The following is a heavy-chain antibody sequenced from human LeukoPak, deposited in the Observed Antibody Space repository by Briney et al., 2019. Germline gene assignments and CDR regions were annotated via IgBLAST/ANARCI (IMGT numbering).Heavy chain of an antibody. J-gene: IGHJ4*02. D-gene: IGHD5-24*01. V-gene: IGHV3-73*01. CDR1: GFTFSGSA. CDR2: IRNKANSYAT. Sequence: GGSLRLSCAASGFTFSGSAIHWVRQASGKGLEWVGRIRNKANSYATAYAASVKGRFTISRDDSKNTAYLQMNSLKTEDTAVYYCTRLEEIPTIIRPLDYWGQGTLVTVSS. CDR3: TRLEEIPTIIRPLDY.